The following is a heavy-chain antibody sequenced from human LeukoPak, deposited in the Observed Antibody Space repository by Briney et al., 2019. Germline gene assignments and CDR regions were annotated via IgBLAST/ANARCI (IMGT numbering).Heavy chain of an antibody. CDR3: GGDWKY. CDR2: IYSGGST. J-gene: IGHJ4*02. V-gene: IGHV3-53*01. D-gene: IGHD1-1*01. CDR1: GFIVSSNY. Sequence: GGSLRLSCAASGFIVSSNYMSWVRQAPGKGLEWVSGIYSGGSTYYADSVKGRFTISRDYSKNTLYLQMNSLREEDTAVYYCGGDWKYWGQGTQVTVSS.